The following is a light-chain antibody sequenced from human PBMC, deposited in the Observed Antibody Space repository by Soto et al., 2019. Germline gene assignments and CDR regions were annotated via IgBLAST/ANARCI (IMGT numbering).Light chain of an antibody. Sequence: EIALTQSPGTLSLSPGERATLSCRASQSVASNYLAWHQQKPGQAPRLLLYGASSRATGVPDRFSGSGSGTDFTLTIRRLEHEDFAVYYCQQYGSSPWTFGQATKVEIK. CDR3: QQYGSSPWT. CDR2: GAS. J-gene: IGKJ1*01. CDR1: QSVASNY. V-gene: IGKV3-20*01.